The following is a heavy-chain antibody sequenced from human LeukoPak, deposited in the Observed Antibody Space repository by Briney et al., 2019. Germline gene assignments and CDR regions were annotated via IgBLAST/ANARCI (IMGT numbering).Heavy chain of an antibody. Sequence: RSGVSLRLSCAASGFTFDDYGMSWVRQVPGKGLEWVSGINWNGGRTGYADSVKGRFTISRDNAKKSLYVQMNSLRAEDTALYYCAREYYGSGSYYNVGYWGQGTLVTVSS. V-gene: IGHV3-20*04. CDR3: AREYYGSGSYYNVGY. CDR1: GFTFDDYG. D-gene: IGHD3-10*01. CDR2: INWNGGRT. J-gene: IGHJ4*02.